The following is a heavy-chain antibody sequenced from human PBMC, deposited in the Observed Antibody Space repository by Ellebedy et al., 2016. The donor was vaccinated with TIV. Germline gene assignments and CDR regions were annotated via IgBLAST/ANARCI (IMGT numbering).Heavy chain of an antibody. J-gene: IGHJ6*02. CDR2: IYYSGSP. Sequence: SETLSLTCTVSGGSISSYYWTWIRQPPGKGLEWIGYIYYSGSPMYNPSLKSRVTISVDTSKNQFSLKLSSVTAADTAVYYCARVTTSSLSSYYYGMDVWGQGTTVTVSS. CDR3: ARVTTSSLSSYYYGMDV. CDR1: GGSISSYY. D-gene: IGHD4-17*01. V-gene: IGHV4-59*01.